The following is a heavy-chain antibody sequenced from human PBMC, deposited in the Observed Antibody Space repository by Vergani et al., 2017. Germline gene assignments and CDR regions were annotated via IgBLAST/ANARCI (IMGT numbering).Heavy chain of an antibody. Sequence: EVQLLESGGGLVQPGGSLRLSCAASGFTFSSYAMSWVRQAPGKGLEWVSAISGSGGSTYYADSVKGRFTIPRDNSKNTLYLQMNSLRAEDTAVYYCAELGFYDILTGYRSYFDYWGQGTLVTVSS. CDR1: GFTFSSYA. CDR3: AELGFYDILTGYRSYFDY. V-gene: IGHV3-23*01. D-gene: IGHD3-9*01. CDR2: ISGSGGST. J-gene: IGHJ4*02.